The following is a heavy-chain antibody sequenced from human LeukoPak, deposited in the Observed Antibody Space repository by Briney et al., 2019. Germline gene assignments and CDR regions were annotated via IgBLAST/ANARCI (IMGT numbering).Heavy chain of an antibody. D-gene: IGHD6-19*01. V-gene: IGHV4-31*03. CDR2: IYYSGST. J-gene: IGHJ5*02. Sequence: SQTLSLTCTVSGVSISRGGYYWRWLREHRGKGLEWIGYIYYSGSTYYNPSLKSRFTISVDTSKNQFSLKLSSVTAADTAAYYCARSGAYAVAGDRWGQGTLVTVSS. CDR3: ARSGAYAVAGDR. CDR1: GVSISRGGYY.